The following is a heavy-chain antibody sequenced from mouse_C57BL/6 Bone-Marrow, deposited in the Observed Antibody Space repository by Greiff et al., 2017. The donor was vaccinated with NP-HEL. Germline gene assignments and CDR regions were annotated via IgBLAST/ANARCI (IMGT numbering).Heavy chain of an antibody. J-gene: IGHJ2*01. CDR3: ARLKDSNYRNYFDY. Sequence: EVKVVESGGGLVQLGGSLKLSCAASGFTFSDYGMAWVRQAPRKGPEWVAFISNLAYSIYYADTVTGRFTISRENAKNTLYLEMSSLRSEDTAMYYCARLKDSNYRNYFDYWGQGTTLTVSS. CDR2: ISNLAYSI. CDR1: GFTFSDYG. V-gene: IGHV5-15*01. D-gene: IGHD2-5*01.